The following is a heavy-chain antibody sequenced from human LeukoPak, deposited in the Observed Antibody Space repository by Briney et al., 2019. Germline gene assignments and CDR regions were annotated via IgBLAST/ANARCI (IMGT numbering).Heavy chain of an antibody. Sequence: SETLSLTCTVSGGSVSTYYWSWLRQSPGKGLEWIGYIYDSGTTNYNPSLKSRVTISVDTSKNQFSLKLKSVSAADTAVYFCVAVQWLREYNWFDPWGQGTLVTVSS. CDR3: VAVQWLREYNWFDP. D-gene: IGHD5-12*01. J-gene: IGHJ5*02. V-gene: IGHV4-59*02. CDR1: GGSVSTYY. CDR2: IYDSGTT.